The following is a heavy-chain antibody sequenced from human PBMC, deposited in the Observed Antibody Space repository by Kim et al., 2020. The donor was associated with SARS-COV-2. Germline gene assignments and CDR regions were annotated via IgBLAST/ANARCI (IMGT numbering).Heavy chain of an antibody. CDR3: ARGHSTSGYDY. CDR2: INHSGYT. V-gene: IGHV4-34*01. J-gene: IGHJ4*02. CDR1: GESFSGYY. D-gene: IGHD2-2*01. Sequence: SETLSLTCAVDGESFSGYYWSWIRQAPGKGLEWIGEINHSGYTNDNPSLQSRVTLSVDTSNNQFPLRLSSVTAADTAIYYCARGHSTSGYDYWGQGALVT.